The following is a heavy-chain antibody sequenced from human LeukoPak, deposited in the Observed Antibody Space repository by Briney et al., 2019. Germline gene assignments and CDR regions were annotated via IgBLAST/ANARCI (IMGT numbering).Heavy chain of an antibody. CDR1: GGSISSSSYY. J-gene: IGHJ4*02. D-gene: IGHD4/OR15-4a*01. CDR3: ARDPVLREGFDY. Sequence: PSETLSLTCTVPGGSISSSSYYWGWIRQPPGKGLGWIGSIYYSGSTYYNPSLKSRVTISVDTSKNQFSLKLSSVTAADTAVYYCARDPVLREGFDYWGQGTLVTVSS. V-gene: IGHV4-39*07. CDR2: IYYSGST.